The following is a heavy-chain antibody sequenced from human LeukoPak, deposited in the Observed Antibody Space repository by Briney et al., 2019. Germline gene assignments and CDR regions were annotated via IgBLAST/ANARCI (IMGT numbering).Heavy chain of an antibody. CDR3: ADSAKIGYCSSTSCYGAFDI. J-gene: IGHJ3*02. Sequence: SVKVSCKASGGTFSSYAISWVRQAPGQGLEWMGGIIPIFGTANYAQKFQGRVTITAYESTSTAYMELSSLRSEDTAVYYCADSAKIGYCSSTSCYGAFDIWGQGTMVTVSS. CDR2: IIPIFGTA. CDR1: GGTFSSYA. D-gene: IGHD2-2*01. V-gene: IGHV1-69*13.